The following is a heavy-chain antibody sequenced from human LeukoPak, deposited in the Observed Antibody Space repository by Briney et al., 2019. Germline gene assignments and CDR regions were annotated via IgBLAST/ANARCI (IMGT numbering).Heavy chain of an antibody. J-gene: IGHJ4*02. CDR2: ISSGSETI. CDR3: AKEHMAAAVYYFDY. CDR1: GFSFSGHS. V-gene: IGHV3-48*04. Sequence: GGSLRLSCEASGFSFSGHSMNWVRQAPGKGLEWVSYISSGSETIYYADSVKGRFTISRDNAKNSLFLQMNGLRAEDTALYYCAKEHMAAAVYYFDYWGQGTLVTVSS. D-gene: IGHD6-13*01.